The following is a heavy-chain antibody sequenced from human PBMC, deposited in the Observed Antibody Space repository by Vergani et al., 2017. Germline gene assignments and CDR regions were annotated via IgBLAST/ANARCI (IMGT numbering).Heavy chain of an antibody. D-gene: IGHD5-12*01. CDR2: INYIGTT. J-gene: IGHJ4*02. CDR1: GGSFSVYY. CDR3: ASFRGPDIVGTAFDH. Sequence: QVQLQQWGAGLLKPSETLSLTCGVHGGSFSVYYWSWILQSPGKGLECIGAINYIGTTNYNPYLRSRVTISVYTYKTLFSLRLNPVPAADTAVYFCASFRGPDIVGTAFDHWAQGTLVTVSS. V-gene: IGHV4-34*01.